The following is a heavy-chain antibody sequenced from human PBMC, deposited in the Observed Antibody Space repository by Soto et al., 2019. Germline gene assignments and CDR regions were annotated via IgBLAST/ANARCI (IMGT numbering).Heavy chain of an antibody. J-gene: IGHJ4*01. Sequence: ASVKVSCKASGYTFTSYDINWVRQAPGQGLEWLGWVSAYNGERRYAQRVQARAIMTTDTSTTTAYMELRSLRSDDTAVYYCSRGTSIPASGDYWGQGTLVTSPQ. CDR1: GYTFTSYD. D-gene: IGHD6-6*01. V-gene: IGHV1-18*01. CDR3: SRGTSIPASGDY. CDR2: VSAYNGER.